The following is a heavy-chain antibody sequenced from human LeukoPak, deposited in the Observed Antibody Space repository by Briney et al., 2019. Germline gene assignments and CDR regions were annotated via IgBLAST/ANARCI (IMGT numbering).Heavy chain of an antibody. D-gene: IGHD2-2*01. V-gene: IGHV5-10-1*01. Sequence: GESLRSSCKGSAYSFTSYWISWVRQMPGKGLEWMGRIDPSDSYTNYSPSFQGHVTTSADKSISTAYLQWSSLKASDTAMYYCARRRDCSSTSCPDDAFDIWGQGTMVTVSS. J-gene: IGHJ3*02. CDR2: IDPSDSYT. CDR3: ARRRDCSSTSCPDDAFDI. CDR1: AYSFTSYW.